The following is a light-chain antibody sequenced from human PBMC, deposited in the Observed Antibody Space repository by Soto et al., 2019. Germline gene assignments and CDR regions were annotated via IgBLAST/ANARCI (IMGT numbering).Light chain of an antibody. V-gene: IGKV4-1*01. Sequence: DIVMTQSPDSLAVSLGERATINCKSSQSILYRSNNKHYLAWYQQKPGQPPKLLFYWASTRESGVPDRFSGSGSATDFTLTISSLQAEDVAVYYCQQYYNIPWTFGQGTKVEIK. J-gene: IGKJ1*01. CDR2: WAS. CDR3: QQYYNIPWT. CDR1: QSILYRSNNKHY.